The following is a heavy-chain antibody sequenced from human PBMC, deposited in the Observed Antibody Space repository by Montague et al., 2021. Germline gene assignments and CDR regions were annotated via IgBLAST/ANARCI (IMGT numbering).Heavy chain of an antibody. J-gene: IGHJ5*02. CDR2: IYYSGNS. Sequence: SETLSLTCTVSGASITSNIYYWGWTRQSPGKGLGWIGSIYYSGNSFYQPSLKSRITMAVDTSKNQFSLKLSSVTAADTAFYYCARVFSSWYVGWFDPWGQGTLVTVSS. D-gene: IGHD6-13*01. CDR3: ARVFSSWYVGWFDP. CDR1: GASITSNIYY. V-gene: IGHV4-39*07.